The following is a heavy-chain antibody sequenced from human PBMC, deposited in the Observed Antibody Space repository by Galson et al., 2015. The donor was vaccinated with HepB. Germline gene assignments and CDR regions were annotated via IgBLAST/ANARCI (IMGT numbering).Heavy chain of an antibody. CDR2: IIPIFGTA. V-gene: IGHV1-69*13. Sequence: SVKVSCKASGGTFSSYAISWVRQAPGQGLEWMGGIIPIFGTANYAQKFQGRVTITADESTSTAYMELSSLRSEDTAVYYCARKDCSSTSCDLGWGYSYGGFDYWGQGTLVTVSS. D-gene: IGHD2-2*01. CDR1: GGTFSSYA. J-gene: IGHJ4*02. CDR3: ARKDCSSTSCDLGWGYSYGGFDY.